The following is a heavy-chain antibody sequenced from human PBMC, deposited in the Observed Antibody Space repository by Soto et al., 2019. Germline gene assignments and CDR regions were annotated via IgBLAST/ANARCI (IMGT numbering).Heavy chain of an antibody. Sequence: SETLSLTCAVYGGSFSGYYWSWIRQPPGKGLEWIGEINHSGSTNYNPSLKSRVTISVDTSKNQFSLKLSSVTAADTAVYYCARGRLAAPGGLYYYYMDVWGKGTTVTVSS. J-gene: IGHJ6*03. V-gene: IGHV4-34*01. CDR2: INHSGST. D-gene: IGHD6-13*01. CDR3: ARGRLAAPGGLYYYYMDV. CDR1: GGSFSGYY.